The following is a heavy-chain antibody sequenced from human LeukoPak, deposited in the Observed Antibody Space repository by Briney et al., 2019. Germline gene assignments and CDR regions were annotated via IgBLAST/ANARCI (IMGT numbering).Heavy chain of an antibody. CDR3: ASIYSKSLNY. CDR2: IYYSGST. J-gene: IGHJ4*02. D-gene: IGHD4-11*01. V-gene: IGHV4-39*01. Sequence: PSETLSLTCIVSGGSISSSSYYWGWIRQPPGKGLEWIGSIYYSGSTYYNPSLKSRVTISVDTSKNQFSLKLGSVTAADTAVYYCASIYSKSLNYWGQGTLVTVSS. CDR1: GGSISSSSYY.